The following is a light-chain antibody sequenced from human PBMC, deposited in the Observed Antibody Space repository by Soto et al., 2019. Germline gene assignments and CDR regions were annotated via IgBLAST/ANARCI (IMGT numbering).Light chain of an antibody. CDR3: LQHNNYPFT. V-gene: IGKV1-17*01. CDR1: QGIGNG. Sequence: DIQMTQSPSSLSASVGDRVIITCRASQGIGNGLGWYQQKPGKAPKRLIYSASTLHSGVPSRFSGSGSGTEFTLTISRLQPEDFATYYCLQHNNYPFTFGPGTKVDI. CDR2: SAS. J-gene: IGKJ3*01.